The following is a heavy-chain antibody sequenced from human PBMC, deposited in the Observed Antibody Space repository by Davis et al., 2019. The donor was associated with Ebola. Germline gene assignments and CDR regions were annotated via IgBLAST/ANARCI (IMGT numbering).Heavy chain of an antibody. D-gene: IGHD2-8*02. CDR3: ARDQGPRYCTGGVCYDGPGIDY. V-gene: IGHV1-18*01. J-gene: IGHJ4*02. CDR1: GYTFNNYG. Sequence: ASVKVSCKASGYTFNNYGISWVRQAPGQGLEWMGWISGYNGKTNYGQKLQGRVTVTTDTSTSTAYLELRSLRSDDTAVYFCARDQGPRYCTGGVCYDGPGIDYWGQGTLVTVSS. CDR2: ISGYNGKT.